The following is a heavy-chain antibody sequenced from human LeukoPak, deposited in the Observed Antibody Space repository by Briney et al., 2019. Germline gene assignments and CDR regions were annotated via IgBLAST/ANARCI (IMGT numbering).Heavy chain of an antibody. V-gene: IGHV3-23*01. D-gene: IGHD3-3*01. CDR1: GFTFSSYA. J-gene: IGHJ4*02. CDR3: AKDDYDFWSGYSY. Sequence: GGSLRLSCAASGFTFSSYAMSWVRQAPGKGLEWVSAISGSGGSTYYADSVKGRSTISRDNSKSTLYLQMNSLRAEDTAVYYCAKDDYDFWSGYSYWGQGTLVTVSS. CDR2: ISGSGGST.